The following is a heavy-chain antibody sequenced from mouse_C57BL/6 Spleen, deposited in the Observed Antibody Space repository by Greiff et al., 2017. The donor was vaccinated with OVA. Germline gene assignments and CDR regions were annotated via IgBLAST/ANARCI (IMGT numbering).Heavy chain of an antibody. CDR2: ISDGGSYT. V-gene: IGHV5-4*03. Sequence: EVKVVESGGGLVKPGGSLKLSCAASGFTFSSYAMSWVRQTPEKRLEWVATISDGGSYTYYPDNVKGRFTISRDNAKNNLYLQMSHLKSEDTAMYYCARVQDSSGYDDMDYWGQGTSVTVSS. J-gene: IGHJ4*01. CDR3: ARVQDSSGYDDMDY. CDR1: GFTFSSYA. D-gene: IGHD3-2*02.